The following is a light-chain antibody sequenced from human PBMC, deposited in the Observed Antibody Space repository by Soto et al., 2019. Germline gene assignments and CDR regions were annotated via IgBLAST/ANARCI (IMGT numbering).Light chain of an antibody. CDR1: QSVSNS. J-gene: IGKJ2*01. Sequence: EVVLTQSPATLSLSPGERATLSCRASQSVSNSLAWYQQKPGQAPRLLIYDVSNRATGIPARFSGSESGTDFTLTISSLEPDDFAVYYCQQRADWPRTFGQGTKLEIK. CDR2: DVS. CDR3: QQRADWPRT. V-gene: IGKV3-11*01.